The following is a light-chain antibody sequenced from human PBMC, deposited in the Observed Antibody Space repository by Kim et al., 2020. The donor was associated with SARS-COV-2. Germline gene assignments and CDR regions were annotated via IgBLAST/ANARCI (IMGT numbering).Light chain of an antibody. V-gene: IGKV3-15*01. CDR3: QQYGDWPYV. CDR2: GAS. J-gene: IGKJ2*01. Sequence: SVSPGERATLSCRTSQNIGSNVAWYQQKPGQAPRLLIYGASTRATGISGRFSGSGSGTDFTLTISSLQSEDLAVYYCQQYGDWPYVFGQGTKLEI. CDR1: QNIGSN.